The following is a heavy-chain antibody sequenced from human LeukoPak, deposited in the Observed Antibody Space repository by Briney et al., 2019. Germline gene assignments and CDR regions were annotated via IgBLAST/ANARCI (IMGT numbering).Heavy chain of an antibody. Sequence: GESLKISCKGSGYSFTSYWIGWVRQMPGKGLEWMGIIYPGDSDTRYSPSFQGQVTISADKSISTAYLQWSSLKASDTAMYYCARRLGYCSGGSCRTWFDYWGQGTLVTVSS. V-gene: IGHV5-51*01. CDR1: GYSFTSYW. CDR3: ARRLGYCSGGSCRTWFDY. D-gene: IGHD2-15*01. CDR2: IYPGDSDT. J-gene: IGHJ4*02.